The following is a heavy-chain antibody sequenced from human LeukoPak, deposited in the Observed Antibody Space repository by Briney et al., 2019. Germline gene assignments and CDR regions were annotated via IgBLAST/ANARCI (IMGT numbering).Heavy chain of an antibody. CDR2: IYPGDSGT. CDR1: GYSFTTSW. D-gene: IGHD2-8*01. V-gene: IGHV5-51*01. J-gene: IGHJ3*02. Sequence: GEPLRISCKGSGYSFTTSWTAWVRQMPGKGLEGMGIIYPGDSGTRYSPYFQGQVTISADKSISTAYLKWSSLKASDTAMYYCARAGVYAVDAFDIWGQGTMVTVSS. CDR3: ARAGVYAVDAFDI.